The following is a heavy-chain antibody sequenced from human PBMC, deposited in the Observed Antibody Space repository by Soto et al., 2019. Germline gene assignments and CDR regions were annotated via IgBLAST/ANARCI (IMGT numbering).Heavy chain of an antibody. CDR2: ISSGTYT. J-gene: IGHJ3*02. CDR1: EFTFSDYY. V-gene: IGHV3-11*05. Sequence: QVQLVESGGGLVKPGGSLRLSCVASEFTFSDYYMHWIRQAPGKGLEWVSYISSGTYTKYADSAKGRFTISRDNAKNSLFLQMNSLRAEDTAVYYCARGRYYYGSGGLGVIDIWGQGTLVTVSS. CDR3: ARGRYYYGSGGLGVIDI. D-gene: IGHD3-10*01.